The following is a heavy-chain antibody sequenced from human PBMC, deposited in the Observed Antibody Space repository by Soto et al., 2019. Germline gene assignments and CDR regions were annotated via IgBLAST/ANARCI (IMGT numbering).Heavy chain of an antibody. V-gene: IGHV3-23*01. CDR3: VKNSGWFNT. D-gene: IGHD3-10*01. J-gene: IGHJ5*02. CDR1: GFPFGTTD. Sequence: LRLSCAASGFPFGTTDMSWVRQAPGEGLEWVSTIDGSGGITFYADSVKGRFTISRDNSRNTVYLQMNSLRGDDTALYYCVKNSGWFNTWGQGALVTVSA. CDR2: IDGSGGIT.